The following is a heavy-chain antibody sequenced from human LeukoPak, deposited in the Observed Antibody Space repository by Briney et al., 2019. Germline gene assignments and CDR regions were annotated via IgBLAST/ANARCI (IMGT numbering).Heavy chain of an antibody. CDR2: ITSSGSGI. CDR1: GFAFSSYE. V-gene: IGHV3-48*03. D-gene: IGHD3-10*01. Sequence: GGALRLSCAVAGFAFSSYEMNWGRRAPGKGLGWGSYITSSGSGIYYADPAKGRFTISTDNAKNSLYLQMNSLRAEDTAVYYCARVGVDGSGTYGDYWGQGTLVTVSS. CDR3: ARVGVDGSGTYGDY. J-gene: IGHJ4*02.